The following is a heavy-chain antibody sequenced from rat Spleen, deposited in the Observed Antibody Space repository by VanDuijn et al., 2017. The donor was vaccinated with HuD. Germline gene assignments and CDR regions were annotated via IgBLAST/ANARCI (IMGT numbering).Heavy chain of an antibody. CDR1: GFSLSSYN. J-gene: IGHJ2*01. V-gene: IGHV2-30*01. D-gene: IGHD1-2*01. CDR3: ARSDFSSPYYFDY. Sequence: QVQLKESGPGLVQPSQTLSLTCTVSGFSLSSYNVHWVRQSIGKGLEWMGIIWTGGTTNYNSALRSRLSISRDTSKSQVFLKMNNLQTEDTAMHFCARSDFSSPYYFDYWGQGVMVTVSS. CDR2: IWTGGTT.